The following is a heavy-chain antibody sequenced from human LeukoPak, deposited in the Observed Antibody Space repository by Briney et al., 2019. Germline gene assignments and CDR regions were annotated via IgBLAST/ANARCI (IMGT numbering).Heavy chain of an antibody. D-gene: IGHD4-17*01. CDR2: ISYIGST. J-gene: IGHJ3*02. V-gene: IGHV4-59*11. Sequence: SETLSLTCAVSDDSFNSHYWTWIRQPPGKGLEWIGYISYIGSTNYNPSLKSRVTISIDTSKYQFSLKLTSVTAADTAVYYCARDLVTVTKGFDIWGQGTMVSVSS. CDR3: ARDLVTVTKGFDI. CDR1: DDSFNSHY.